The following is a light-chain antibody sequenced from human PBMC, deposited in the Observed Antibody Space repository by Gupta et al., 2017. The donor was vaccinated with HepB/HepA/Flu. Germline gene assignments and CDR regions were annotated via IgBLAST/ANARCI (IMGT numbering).Light chain of an antibody. CDR3: ASWDGSVKGYV. V-gene: IGLV1-44*01. Sequence: QSVVTQPPSASGPPGQRVTISCSGSRSNIGSHSVYWYQQRPGAAPNLLIYDNNQRPSEDPVRVAGSKSGTSASLAISGLQSEDEADYYCASWDGSVKGYVFGTGTKVTVL. J-gene: IGLJ1*01. CDR2: DNN. CDR1: RSNIGSHS.